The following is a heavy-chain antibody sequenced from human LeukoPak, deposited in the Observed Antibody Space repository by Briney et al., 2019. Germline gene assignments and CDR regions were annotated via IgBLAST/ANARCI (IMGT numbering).Heavy chain of an antibody. Sequence: PGGSLRLSCAASGFTFSSYAMSWVRQAPGKGLEWVSAISGSGGSTYYADSVKGRFTISRDNSKNTLYLQMNSLRAEDTAVYYCAHTIFGVVTPFDYWGQGTLVTVSS. CDR2: ISGSGGST. D-gene: IGHD3-3*01. CDR1: GFTFSSYA. J-gene: IGHJ4*02. V-gene: IGHV3-23*01. CDR3: AHTIFGVVTPFDY.